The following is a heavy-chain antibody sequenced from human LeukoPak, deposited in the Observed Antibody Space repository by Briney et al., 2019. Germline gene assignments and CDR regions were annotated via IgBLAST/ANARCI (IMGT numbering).Heavy chain of an antibody. CDR2: IYYTGST. CDR3: ARVRREYYDYVWGSYRGYYFDY. CDR1: GDSVSSSSYY. D-gene: IGHD3-16*02. Sequence: SETLSFTCTVSGDSVSSSSYYWSWFRQPPGEGLEWIGYIYYTGSTNYNFSLKSRVTISVGTSKNQFSLKLSSVTAADTAVYYCARVRREYYDYVWGSYRGYYFDYWGQGTLVTVSS. J-gene: IGHJ4*02. V-gene: IGHV4-61*01.